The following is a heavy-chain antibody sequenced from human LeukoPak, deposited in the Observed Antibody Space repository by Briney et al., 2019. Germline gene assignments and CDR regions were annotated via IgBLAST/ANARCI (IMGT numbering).Heavy chain of an antibody. CDR1: GLSFTNYY. D-gene: IGHD1/OR15-1a*01. CDR3: ARGPGTVGLSP. CDR2: INHSGDT. J-gene: IGHJ5*02. Sequence: SETLSLTCNVSGLSFTNYYWSWIRQTPEKGLEWIGQINHSGDTSYNPSLRSRVNLSVDRSKNQFSLKVTSVTAADTGVYYCARGPGTVGLSPWGQGTLVTVSS. V-gene: IGHV4-34*01.